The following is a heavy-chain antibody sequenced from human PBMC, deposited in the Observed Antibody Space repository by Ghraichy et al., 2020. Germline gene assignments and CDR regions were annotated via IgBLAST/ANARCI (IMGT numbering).Heavy chain of an antibody. D-gene: IGHD3-3*01. J-gene: IGHJ5*02. Sequence: GESLNISCAASGFTFSSYAMSWVRQAPGKGLEWVSAISGSGGSTYYADSVKGRFTISRDNSKNTLYLQMNSLRAEDTAVYYCANRVEIYDFWSGYEGWFDPWGQGTLVTVSS. V-gene: IGHV3-23*01. CDR2: ISGSGGST. CDR3: ANRVEIYDFWSGYEGWFDP. CDR1: GFTFSSYA.